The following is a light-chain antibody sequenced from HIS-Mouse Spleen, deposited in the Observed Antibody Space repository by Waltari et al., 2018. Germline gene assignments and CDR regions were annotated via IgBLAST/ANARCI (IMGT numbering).Light chain of an antibody. CDR2: EDS. V-gene: IGLV3-10*01. J-gene: IGLJ2*01. CDR3: YSTDSSGNHRV. Sequence: SYELTQPPSVSVSPGQTARITCSGDALPKKYAYWYQQKSGQAPVLVIYEDSKLPSGIPAGFAGSSSGTMATLTISGAQVEDEADYYCYSTDSSGNHRVFGGGTKLTVL. CDR1: ALPKKY.